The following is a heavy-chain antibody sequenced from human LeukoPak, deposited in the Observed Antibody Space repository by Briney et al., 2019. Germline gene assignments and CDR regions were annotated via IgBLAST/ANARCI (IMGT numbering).Heavy chain of an antibody. CDR2: INPSGGST. CDR3: ARVLGVWGSYRYEYDAFDI. J-gene: IGHJ3*02. CDR1: GYTFTSYG. D-gene: IGHD3-16*02. Sequence: ASVKVSCKASGYTFTSYGISWVRQAPGQGLEWMGIINPSGGSTSYAQKFQGRVTMTRDTSTSTVYMELSSLRSEDTAVYYCARVLGVWGSYRYEYDAFDIWGQGTMVTVSS. V-gene: IGHV1-46*01.